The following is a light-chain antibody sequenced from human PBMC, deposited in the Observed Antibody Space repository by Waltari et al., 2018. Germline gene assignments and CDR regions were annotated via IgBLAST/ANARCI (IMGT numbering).Light chain of an antibody. CDR1: PRDIGAYHY. CDR2: EVT. V-gene: IGLV2-14*01. J-gene: IGLJ1*01. CDR3: MSYTRSSTYV. Sequence: QSALTQPASVSGSPGHSITISSTGSPRDIGAYHYVSWYQQHPDKAPKLIISEVTNRPSGVSDRFSGSKSGYTASLTISGLQAEDEGDYYCMSYTRSSTYVFGTGTKVTVL.